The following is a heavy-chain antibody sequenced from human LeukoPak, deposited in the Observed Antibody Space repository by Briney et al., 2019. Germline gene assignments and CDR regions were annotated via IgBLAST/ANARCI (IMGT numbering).Heavy chain of an antibody. CDR1: GFPFSLYA. D-gene: IGHD2-2*01. Sequence: GGSLRLSCAASGFPFSLYAMKWVRQAPGKGLEGVSYINDVSTDVHYADSVKGRFSISRDNARNTLYLQLSSLRAEDTAVYYCARDTFQPGLIDSWGQGTLVTVSS. V-gene: IGHV3-21*05. CDR2: INDVSTDV. J-gene: IGHJ4*02. CDR3: ARDTFQPGLIDS.